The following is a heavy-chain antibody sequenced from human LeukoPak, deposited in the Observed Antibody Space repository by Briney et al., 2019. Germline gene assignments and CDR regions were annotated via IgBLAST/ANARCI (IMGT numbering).Heavy chain of an antibody. CDR1: GFTFSSYA. J-gene: IGHJ4*02. Sequence: AGGSLRLSCAASGFTFSSYAMSWVRQAPGKGLEWVSSITSSGAATYSADSVEGRVTISRDNSHNTLCRPMKGLRAQQTAVYYCAKDRPNYYGSNGHYYKLNGDCWGQGTLVTVSS. CDR2: ITSSGAAT. V-gene: IGHV3-23*01. D-gene: IGHD3-22*01. CDR3: AKDRPNYYGSNGHYYKLNGDC.